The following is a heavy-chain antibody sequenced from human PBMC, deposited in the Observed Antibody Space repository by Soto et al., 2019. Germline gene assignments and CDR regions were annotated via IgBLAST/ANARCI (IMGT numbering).Heavy chain of an antibody. Sequence: PSQTLSLTCAISGDSVSSNSAAWNWIRQSPSRGLEWLGRTYYRSKWYNDYAVSVKSRITINPDTSKNQFSLQLNSVTPEDTAVYYCAGEGLQQLVGYYYYYGMDVWGQGTTVTVSS. CDR1: GDSVSSNSAA. J-gene: IGHJ6*02. D-gene: IGHD6-6*01. V-gene: IGHV6-1*01. CDR2: TYYRSKWYN. CDR3: AGEGLQQLVGYYYYYGMDV.